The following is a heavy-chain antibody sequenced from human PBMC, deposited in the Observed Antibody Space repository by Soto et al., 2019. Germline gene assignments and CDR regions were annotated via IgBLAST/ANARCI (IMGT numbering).Heavy chain of an antibody. Sequence: ASVKVSCKTSGYSFTSYGISWVRQAPGQGLEWMGWISPYNFKTNYAQRFQDRVTMTTDTSTTTAYMELRGLRSDDTALYYCGRVGTDLGRWTWLDPWGQGTLVTVSS. CDR1: GYSFTSYG. V-gene: IGHV1-18*01. J-gene: IGHJ5*02. CDR3: GRVGTDLGRWTWLDP. CDR2: ISPYNFKT. D-gene: IGHD7-27*01.